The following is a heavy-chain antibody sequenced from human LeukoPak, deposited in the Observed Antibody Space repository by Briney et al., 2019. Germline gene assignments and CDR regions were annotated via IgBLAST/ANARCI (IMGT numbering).Heavy chain of an antibody. CDR1: GLTFSSYD. J-gene: IGHJ6*02. V-gene: IGHV3-13*01. CDR2: IGTAGDT. CDR3: ARVGNYYGMDV. Sequence: GGSLRLSCAASGLTFSSYDMHWVRQPTGKGLEWVSAIGTAGDTYYPGSVKGRFTISRENAKNSLYLQMNSLRAGDTAVYYCARVGNYYGMDVWGQGTTVTVSS.